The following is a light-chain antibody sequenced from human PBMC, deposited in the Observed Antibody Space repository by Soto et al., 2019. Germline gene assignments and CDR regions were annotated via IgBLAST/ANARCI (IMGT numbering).Light chain of an antibody. CDR1: SSNIGSNY. CDR3: AAWDDGLSGPSYV. Sequence: QSVLTQPPSASGTPGQRVTISCSGSSSNIGSNYVYWYQQLPGTAPKLLIYRNNQRPSGVPDRFSGSKSGTSASLAISGLRSEDEADYYCAAWDDGLSGPSYVFGTGTKLTVL. J-gene: IGLJ1*01. V-gene: IGLV1-47*01. CDR2: RNN.